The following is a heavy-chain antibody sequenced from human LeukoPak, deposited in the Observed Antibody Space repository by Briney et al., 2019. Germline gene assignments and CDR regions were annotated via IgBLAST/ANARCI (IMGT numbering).Heavy chain of an antibody. Sequence: SETLSLTCTVSGSSISSYYWSWIRQPPGKGLEWIGYIYYSGSTNYNPSLKSRVTISVDTSKNQFSLKLSSVTAADTAVYYCARGGSYYDFWSGGNWFDPWGQGTLVTVSS. CDR3: ARGGSYYDFWSGGNWFDP. J-gene: IGHJ5*02. CDR1: GSSISSYY. D-gene: IGHD3-3*01. V-gene: IGHV4-59*01. CDR2: IYYSGST.